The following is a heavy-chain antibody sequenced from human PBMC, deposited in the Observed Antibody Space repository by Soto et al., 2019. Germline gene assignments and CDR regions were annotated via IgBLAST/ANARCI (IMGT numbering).Heavy chain of an antibody. J-gene: IGHJ6*02. CDR2: ISYDGSNK. V-gene: IGHV3-30-3*01. CDR1: GFTFSSYA. CDR3: ARRGYGMDV. Sequence: QVQLVESGGGVVQPGRSLRLSCAASGFTFSSYAMHWVRQAPGKGLEWVAVISYDGSNKYYADSVKGRFTFSRDNSKNTLFLQMNSLRPEDTAVYYCARRGYGMDVWGQETTVTVSS.